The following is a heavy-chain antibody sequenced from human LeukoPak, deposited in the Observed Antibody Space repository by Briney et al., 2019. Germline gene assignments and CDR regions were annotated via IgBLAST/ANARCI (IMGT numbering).Heavy chain of an antibody. V-gene: IGHV1-8*02. D-gene: IGHD6-6*01. Sequence: ASVKVSCKASGGTFSSYAINWVRQATGQGLEWMGWMNPNSGNTGYAQKFQGRVTMTRNTSISTAYMELSSLRSEDTAVYYCARGLDSSSADFDYWGQGTLVTVSS. CDR3: ARGLDSSSADFDY. CDR1: GGTFSSYA. CDR2: MNPNSGNT. J-gene: IGHJ4*02.